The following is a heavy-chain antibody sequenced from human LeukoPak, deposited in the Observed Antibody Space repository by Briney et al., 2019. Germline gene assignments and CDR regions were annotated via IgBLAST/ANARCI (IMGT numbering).Heavy chain of an antibody. Sequence: PGGSLRLSCAASGFTFSSYAMSWVRQAPGKGLEWVSALSGSGGGTYHADSVKGRFTISRDNSKNTLYLQMNSLRADDTAVYFCARGGVDYYGSGTYYLMYYFDYWGQGALVTVSS. CDR3: ARGGVDYYGSGTYYLMYYFDY. V-gene: IGHV3-23*01. CDR2: LSGSGGGT. CDR1: GFTFSSYA. J-gene: IGHJ4*02. D-gene: IGHD3-10*01.